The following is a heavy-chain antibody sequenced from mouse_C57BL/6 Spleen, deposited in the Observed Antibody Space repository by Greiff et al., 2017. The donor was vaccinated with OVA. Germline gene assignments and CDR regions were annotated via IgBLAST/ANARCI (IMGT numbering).Heavy chain of an antibody. CDR3: ARRGPYPGDY. D-gene: IGHD6-5*01. Sequence: QVQLQQPGAEPVRPGTSVKLSCKASGYTFTSYWMHWVKQRPGQGLEWIGVIDPSDSYTNYNQKFKGKATLTVDTSSSTAYMQRSSLPSEDAAVYYCARRGPYPGDYWGQGTTLTVSS. J-gene: IGHJ2*01. V-gene: IGHV1-59*01. CDR2: IDPSDSYT. CDR1: GYTFTSYW.